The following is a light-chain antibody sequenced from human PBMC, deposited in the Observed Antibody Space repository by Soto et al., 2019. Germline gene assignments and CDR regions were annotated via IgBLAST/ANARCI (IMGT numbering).Light chain of an antibody. CDR1: QSVSSSY. V-gene: IGKV3-20*01. CDR3: QQYGSAPWT. CDR2: GAS. Sequence: EIVLTQSPGTLSLSPGERATLSCRASQSVSSSYLAWYQQKPGQAPRLLIYGASSRATGIPDRFSGSGSVPDFTLTISRLEPEDFAVYYCQQYGSAPWTFGQGTKVEIK. J-gene: IGKJ1*01.